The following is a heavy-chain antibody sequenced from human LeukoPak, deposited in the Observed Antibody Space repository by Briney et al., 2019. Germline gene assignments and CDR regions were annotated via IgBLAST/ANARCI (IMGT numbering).Heavy chain of an antibody. V-gene: IGHV1-18*01. Sequence: ASVKVSCKASGGTFSSYAISWVRQAPGQGLEWMGWIGAYNGNTNYAQKLQGRVTMTTDTSTSTAYMELRSLRSDDTAVYYCARDLYGGYSSSWYDYWGQGTLVTVSS. J-gene: IGHJ4*02. CDR1: GGTFSSYA. CDR2: IGAYNGNT. D-gene: IGHD6-13*01. CDR3: ARDLYGGYSSSWYDY.